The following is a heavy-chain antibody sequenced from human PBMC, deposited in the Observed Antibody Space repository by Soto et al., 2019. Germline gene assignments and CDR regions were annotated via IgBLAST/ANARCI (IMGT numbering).Heavy chain of an antibody. CDR2: IYYSGST. CDR3: ARDVYYYDSSGYYSNWFDP. Sequence: TLSLTCTVSGGSISSGGYYWGWIRQHPGKGLEWIGYIYYSGSTYYNPSLKSRVTISVDTSKNQFSLKLSSVTAADTAVYYCARDVYYYDSSGYYSNWFDPWGQGTLVTVSS. V-gene: IGHV4-31*03. D-gene: IGHD3-22*01. CDR1: GGSISSGGYY. J-gene: IGHJ5*02.